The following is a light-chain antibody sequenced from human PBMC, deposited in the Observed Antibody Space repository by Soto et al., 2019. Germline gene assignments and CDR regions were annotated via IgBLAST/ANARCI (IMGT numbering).Light chain of an antibody. CDR3: QQYHTTPNT. J-gene: IGKJ2*01. Sequence: DVVMTQSPDSLAVSLGERAAINCKSSQNLLFSSNNKNSLAWYQQKPGQPPKLLIYWASTRESGAPDRCSGSGSGRDFTLTISSLQAEDVAVYYCQQYHTTPNTFGQGTKVESK. CDR2: WAS. CDR1: QNLLFSSNNKNS. V-gene: IGKV4-1*01.